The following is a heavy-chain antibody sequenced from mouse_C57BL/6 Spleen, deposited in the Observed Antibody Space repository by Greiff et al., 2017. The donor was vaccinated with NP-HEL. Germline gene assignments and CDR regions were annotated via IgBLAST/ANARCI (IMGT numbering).Heavy chain of an antibody. J-gene: IGHJ4*01. CDR3: AREAPYYDGYYPLDYAMDY. V-gene: IGHV1-72*01. D-gene: IGHD2-3*01. CDR2: IDPNSGGT. CDR1: GYTFTSYW. Sequence: KESCKASGYTFTSYWMHWVKQRPGRGLEWIGRIDPNSGGTKYNEKFKSKATLTVDKPSSTAYMQLSSLTSEDSAVYYCAREAPYYDGYYPLDYAMDYWGQGTSVTVSS.